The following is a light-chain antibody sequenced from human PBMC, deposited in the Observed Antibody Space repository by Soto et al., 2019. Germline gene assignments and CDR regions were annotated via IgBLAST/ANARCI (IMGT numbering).Light chain of an antibody. CDR1: SSDVGGYNY. Sequence: QSVLTQPASVSGSPGQSITISCTGTSSDVGGYNYVSWYQQHPGKVPKLIIYEVRNRPSGVSPRFSGSKSGNMASLTISGLLAEDEADYYCMSRTSTVTFVCGTGTKVTVL. J-gene: IGLJ1*01. V-gene: IGLV2-14*01. CDR3: MSRTSTVTFV. CDR2: EVR.